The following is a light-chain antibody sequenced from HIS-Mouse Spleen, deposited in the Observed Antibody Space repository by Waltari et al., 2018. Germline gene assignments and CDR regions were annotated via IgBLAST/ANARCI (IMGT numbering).Light chain of an antibody. CDR1: QSLLHSDGKTY. V-gene: IGKV2-29*03. J-gene: IGKJ2*01. Sequence: DIVMTQTPLSLSVTPGQPASISCKSSQSLLHSDGKTYLYWYLQKPGQSPQLLIYEVSSRLSGVPDRFSGSGSGTDFTLKISRVEAEDVGVYYCMQGIHLPSMYTFGQGTKLEIK. CDR3: MQGIHLPSMYT. CDR2: EVS.